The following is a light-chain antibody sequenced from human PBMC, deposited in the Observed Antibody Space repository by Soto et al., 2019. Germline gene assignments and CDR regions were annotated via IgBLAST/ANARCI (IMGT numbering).Light chain of an antibody. CDR3: QQYGSSPPMYT. CDR1: QSVSSSF. J-gene: IGKJ2*01. V-gene: IGKV3-20*01. CDR2: GSS. Sequence: EIVLTQSPGTLSLSPGERATLSCRASQSVSSSFLAWYQQNPGQAPRLLIYGSSSRATGIPDRFSGSGSGTDFTLTISRLELEDFAVYYCQQYGSSPPMYTFGQGTKLEIK.